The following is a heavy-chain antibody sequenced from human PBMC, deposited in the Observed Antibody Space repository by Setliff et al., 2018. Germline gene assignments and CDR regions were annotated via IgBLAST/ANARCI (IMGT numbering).Heavy chain of an antibody. V-gene: IGHV3-15*01. CDR2: IRSRNDGGTT. Sequence: GGSLRLSCAASGFTLSSDSVSWVRQAPGKGLEWVGRIRSRNDGGTTDYAAPVKGRFTFSRDDSKNTLYLQMNNLKTEDTATYYCTSAKLERRTGHHYYMDVWGKGTTVTVSS. CDR1: GFTLSSDS. CDR3: TSAKLERRTGHHYYMDV. D-gene: IGHD1-1*01. J-gene: IGHJ6*03.